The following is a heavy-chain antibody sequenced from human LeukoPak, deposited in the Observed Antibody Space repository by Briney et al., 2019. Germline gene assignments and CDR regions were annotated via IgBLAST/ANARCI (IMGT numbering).Heavy chain of an antibody. CDR2: IDYSGST. Sequence: AETLSLTCTVSGVSISSHYWSWLRQPPGKGLEWLGYIDYSGSTSYNPSLKSRVTVSVDTSKNQFSLKLSSVTAADTAVYYCARDHRGRGYSYGYYYYYMDVWGKGTTITVSS. CDR1: GVSISSHY. CDR3: ARDHRGRGYSYGYYYYYMDV. D-gene: IGHD5-18*01. J-gene: IGHJ6*03. V-gene: IGHV4-59*11.